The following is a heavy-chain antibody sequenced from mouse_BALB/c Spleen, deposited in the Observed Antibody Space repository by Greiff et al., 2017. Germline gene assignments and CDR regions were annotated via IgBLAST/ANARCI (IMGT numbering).Heavy chain of an antibody. CDR3: AREYGNSLAWFAY. CDR2: IWAGGST. J-gene: IGHJ3*01. D-gene: IGHD2-1*01. V-gene: IGHV2-9*02. Sequence: VQLQQSGPGLVAPSQSLSITCTVSGFSLTSYGVHWVRQPPGKGLEWLGVIWAGGSTNYNSALMSRLSISKDNSKSQVFLKMNSLQTDDTAMYYCAREYGNSLAWFAYWGEGTLVTVSA. CDR1: GFSLTSYG.